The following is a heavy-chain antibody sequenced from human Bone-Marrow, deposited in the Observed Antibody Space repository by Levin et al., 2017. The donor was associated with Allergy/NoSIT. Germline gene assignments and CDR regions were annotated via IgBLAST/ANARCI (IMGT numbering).Heavy chain of an antibody. D-gene: IGHD3-16*01. CDR2: FDPEDGKT. CDR1: GDTVTEKS. Sequence: ASVKVSCRVSGDTVTEKSLHWVRQAPGKGLEWMGGFDPEDGKTVFAQKFQGRVTMTEDTSTDTAYMDLSGLRFEDTAVYYCASLRGDRLVRPGAMALGCDFWRQGALVAVSS. J-gene: IGHJ4*02. V-gene: IGHV1-24*01. CDR3: ASLRGDRLVRPGAMALGCDF.